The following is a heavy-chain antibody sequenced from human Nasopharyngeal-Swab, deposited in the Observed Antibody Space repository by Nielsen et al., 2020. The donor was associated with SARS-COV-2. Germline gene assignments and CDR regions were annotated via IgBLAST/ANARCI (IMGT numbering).Heavy chain of an antibody. V-gene: IGHV3-74*03. CDR3: ARDREAHNLSYHPLFDN. D-gene: IGHD2/OR15-2a*01. J-gene: IGHJ4*02. CDR2: INPVGSDT. Sequence: WIRQPPGKGPVWVARINPVGSDTMSADSVRGRFAISRDNAKNMLYLQMNSLTVEDTAVYYCARDREAHNLSYHPLFDNWGQGTLVTVSS.